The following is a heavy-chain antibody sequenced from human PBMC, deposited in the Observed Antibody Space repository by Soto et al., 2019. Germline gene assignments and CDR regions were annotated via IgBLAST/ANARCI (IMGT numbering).Heavy chain of an antibody. D-gene: IGHD3-10*01. Sequence: GGSLRLSCAASGFTFSSYGMHWVRQAPGKGLEWVAVIWYDGSNKYYADSVKGRFTISRDNSKNTLYLQMNSLRAEDTAVYYCAGAPQITMVRGRGPYYYYMDVWGKGTTVTVSS. J-gene: IGHJ6*03. CDR1: GFTFSSYG. V-gene: IGHV3-33*01. CDR2: IWYDGSNK. CDR3: AGAPQITMVRGRGPYYYYMDV.